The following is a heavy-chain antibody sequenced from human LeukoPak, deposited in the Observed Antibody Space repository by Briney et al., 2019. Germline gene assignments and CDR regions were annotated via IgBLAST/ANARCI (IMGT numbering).Heavy chain of an antibody. CDR3: ARQSGDQSXAWYFDA. Sequence: SETLSLTCTVSGGSLRSSGHWWVWIRQPPGKGLEWIGSIHYSGKVYYNPSLKSRVTTSVDTSTDQFSLRLSSATAADTAIYYCARQSGDQSXAWYFDAWGXXTXVTVSS. CDR2: IHYSGKV. CDR1: GGSLRSSGHW. V-gene: IGHV4-39*01. D-gene: IGHD3-10*01. J-gene: IGHJ4*01.